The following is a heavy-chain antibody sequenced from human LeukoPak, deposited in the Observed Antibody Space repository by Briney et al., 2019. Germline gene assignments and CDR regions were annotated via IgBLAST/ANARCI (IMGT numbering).Heavy chain of an antibody. CDR3: ARHASSSSWYFSGYYYGMDV. CDR2: IYPGDSDT. V-gene: IGHV5-51*01. D-gene: IGHD6-13*01. CDR1: GYSFTSYW. Sequence: GESLQISCKGSGYSFTSYWIGWVRRMPGKGLEWMGIIYPGDSDTRYSPYFQGQVTISADKSISTAYLQWSSLKASDTAMYYCARHASSSSWYFSGYYYGMDVWGQGTTVTVSS. J-gene: IGHJ6*02.